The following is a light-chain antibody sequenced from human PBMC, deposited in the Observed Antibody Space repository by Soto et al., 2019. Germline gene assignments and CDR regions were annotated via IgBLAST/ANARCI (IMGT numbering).Light chain of an antibody. CDR1: SGHSSYA. CDR3: QTWGLGVV. Sequence: QPVLTQSPSASASLGASVKLTCTLSSGHSSYAIAWHQQQPEKGPRYLMKLNSDGSHSKGDGIPDRFSGSSSGAERYLTISSLQSEDEADYYCQTWGLGVVFGGGTQLTV. J-gene: IGLJ2*01. V-gene: IGLV4-69*01. CDR2: LNSDGSH.